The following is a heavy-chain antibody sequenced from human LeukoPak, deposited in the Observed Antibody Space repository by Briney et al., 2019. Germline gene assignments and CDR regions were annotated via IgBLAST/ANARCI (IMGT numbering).Heavy chain of an antibody. CDR3: ARVFPRGYSGYLTDY. J-gene: IGHJ4*02. Sequence: GGSLRLSCAASGFTFSSYKMNWVREAPGERLEGVSYISSGGSTIYYADSVKGRFTSSRDNAKNSLYLQMHSLRAEDTAVYYCARVFPRGYSGYLTDYWGQGTLVTLSS. D-gene: IGHD5-12*01. CDR2: ISSGGSTI. CDR1: GFTFSSYK. V-gene: IGHV3-48*03.